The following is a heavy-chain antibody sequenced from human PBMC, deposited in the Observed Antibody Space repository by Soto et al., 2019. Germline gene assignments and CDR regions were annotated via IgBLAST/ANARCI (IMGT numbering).Heavy chain of an antibody. V-gene: IGHV4-61*08. Sequence: SETLSLTYTVSGGSISSGGYDWRWIRQHPGKGLEWIGYIYYSGITNYNPSLKSRVTISVDTSKNQFSLKLSSVTAADTAVYYCARYKSNYYYGMDVWGQGTTVTVS. J-gene: IGHJ6*02. CDR2: IYYSGIT. CDR1: GGSISSGGYD. D-gene: IGHD1-20*01. CDR3: ARYKSNYYYGMDV.